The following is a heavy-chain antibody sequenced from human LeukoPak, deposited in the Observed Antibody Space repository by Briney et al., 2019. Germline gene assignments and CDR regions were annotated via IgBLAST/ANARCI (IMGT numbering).Heavy chain of an antibody. CDR1: GYRFTSYW. CDR2: IYPGDSDT. Sequence: GASLKISFQGSGYRFTSYWIGWGRQMPGKGLEGMGIIYPGDSDTRYSPSFQGQVTISADKSISTAYLQWSSLKASDTAKYYCARLAYCGGDCYLYFDYWGQGTLVTVSS. J-gene: IGHJ4*02. V-gene: IGHV5-51*01. CDR3: ARLAYCGGDCYLYFDY. D-gene: IGHD2-21*01.